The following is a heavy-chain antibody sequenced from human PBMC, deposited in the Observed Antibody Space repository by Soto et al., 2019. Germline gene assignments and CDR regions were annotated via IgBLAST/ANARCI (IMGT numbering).Heavy chain of an antibody. CDR3: ATQGRNTRIAVVRHYATDF. Sequence: SETLSLTCAVSSGTVSGKSHYWAWIRQPPGKGLEWIGAIDDSGRTYYSESLKSRATISVDTARNQFSLKLNSVTAPDTAVYYCATQGRNTRIAVVRHYATDFWGQGTAVTVSS. D-gene: IGHD2-15*01. J-gene: IGHJ6*02. CDR1: SGTVSGKSHY. CDR2: IDDSGRT. V-gene: IGHV4-39*01.